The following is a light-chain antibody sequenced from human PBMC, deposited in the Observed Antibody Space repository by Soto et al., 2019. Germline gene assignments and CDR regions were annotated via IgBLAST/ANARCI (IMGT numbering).Light chain of an antibody. J-gene: IGKJ3*01. V-gene: IGKV1-27*01. CDR2: AAS. CDR3: QKYNSAPPLFT. CDR1: QGISNY. Sequence: DIQMTQSPSSLSASVGDRVTITCRASQGISNYLAWYQQKPGKVPKLLIYAASTLQSGVPSRFSGSGSGTDFTLTISSLQPEDVATDYCQKYNSAPPLFTFGPGTKVDIK.